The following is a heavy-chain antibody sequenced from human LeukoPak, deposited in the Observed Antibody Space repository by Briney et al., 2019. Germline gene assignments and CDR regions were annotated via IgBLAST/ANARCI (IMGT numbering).Heavy chain of an antibody. D-gene: IGHD2-15*01. Sequence: SETLSLTCAVYGGSFSSYYWSWIRQPPGKGLEWIGYIYYSGSTNYNPSLKSRVTISVDTSKNQFSLKLSSVTAADTAVYYCARGDGPEYCSGGSCYFTRFDPWGQGTLVTVSS. J-gene: IGHJ5*02. CDR1: GGSFSSYY. CDR3: ARGDGPEYCSGGSCYFTRFDP. CDR2: IYYSGST. V-gene: IGHV4-59*01.